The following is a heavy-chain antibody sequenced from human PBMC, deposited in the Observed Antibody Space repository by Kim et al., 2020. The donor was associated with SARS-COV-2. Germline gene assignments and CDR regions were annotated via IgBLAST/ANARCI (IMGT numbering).Heavy chain of an antibody. D-gene: IGHD1-26*01. CDR2: INQHGIET. V-gene: IGHV3-7*01. CDR3: ARDAWAQGWTDGFDY. Sequence: GGSLRLSCVASGFTFSTFWMSWVRQAPGKGLEWVANINQHGIETKYVDSVKGRFTIFRDNGKDSVYLQMNNLRAEDRAVYYCARDAWAQGWTDGFDYWGQGTLVTVSS. CDR1: GFTFSTFW. J-gene: IGHJ4*02.